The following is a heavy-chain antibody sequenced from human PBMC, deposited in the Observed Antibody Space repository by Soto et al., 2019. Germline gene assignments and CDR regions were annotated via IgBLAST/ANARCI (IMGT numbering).Heavy chain of an antibody. CDR2: INKDGSEQ. D-gene: IGHD3-10*01. V-gene: IGHV3-7*03. CDR3: SRENWFQDY. J-gene: IGHJ4*02. Sequence: EVQLVESGGDLVQPGASLRLSCAASGFTFNVYYMTWVRQAPGRGLEWVASINKDGSEQYYVDSVKGRFTISRDNAKNSLYLQMNSLRAEDTALYYCSRENWFQDYWGQGTLVTVSS. CDR1: GFTFNVYY.